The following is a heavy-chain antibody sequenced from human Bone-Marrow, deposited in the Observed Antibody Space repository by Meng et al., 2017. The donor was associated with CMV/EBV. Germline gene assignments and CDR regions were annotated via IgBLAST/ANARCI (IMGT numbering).Heavy chain of an antibody. CDR2: ISTSGKTI. CDR1: GFTFNTYE. Sequence: GGSLRLSCAASGFTFNTYEMNWVRQAPGKGLEWVSHISTSGKTIYYADSVKGRFTISRDNAKNSLYLQLNSLRAEDTAVYYCARRYSSSTRCLIDYWGQGTLVTVSS. CDR3: ARRYSSSTRCLIDY. V-gene: IGHV3-48*03. D-gene: IGHD2-2*01. J-gene: IGHJ4*02.